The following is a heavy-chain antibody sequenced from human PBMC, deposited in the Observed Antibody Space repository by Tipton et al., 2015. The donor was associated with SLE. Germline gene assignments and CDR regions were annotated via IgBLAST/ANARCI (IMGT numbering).Heavy chain of an antibody. J-gene: IGHJ3*02. CDR2: INHSGST. Sequence: TLSLTCAVYGGSFSGYYWSWIRQPPGKGLGWIGEINHSGSTNYNPSLKSRVTISVDTSKNQFSLKLSSVTAADTAVYYCAIIGWQLEFDAFDIWGQGTMVTVSS. V-gene: IGHV4-34*01. D-gene: IGHD6-13*01. CDR3: AIIGWQLEFDAFDI. CDR1: GGSFSGYY.